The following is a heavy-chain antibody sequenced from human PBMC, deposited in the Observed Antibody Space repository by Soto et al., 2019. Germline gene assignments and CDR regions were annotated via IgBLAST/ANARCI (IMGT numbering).Heavy chain of an antibody. CDR3: ARAISGYVS. CDR1: GITYTTYA. Sequence: QVQLVQSGAEVKKPGASVKVACKASGITYTTYAIHWVRQAPGQGLEWMGWINTGNGNTRYSQRFQGRVTLTTDTSASPAYMDVSSLTSEDKAVYYCARAISGYVSWGQGTLITVSS. J-gene: IGHJ5*02. CDR2: INTGNGNT. V-gene: IGHV1-3*04. D-gene: IGHD5-12*01.